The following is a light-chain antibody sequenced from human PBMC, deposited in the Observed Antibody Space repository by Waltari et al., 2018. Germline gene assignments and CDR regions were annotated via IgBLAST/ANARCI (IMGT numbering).Light chain of an antibody. CDR3: QKYNRLPAT. CDR1: ESIGKY. V-gene: IGKV3-20*01. J-gene: IGKJ1*01. Sequence: EIVLTQSPGTLSLSPGERATLSCRASESIGKYLAWYQQRPGHAPRLVMFHASNRATGIPDRFSGIGSGTDFSLTISRLEPEDFAVYYCQKYNRLPATFGQGTKVEIK. CDR2: HAS.